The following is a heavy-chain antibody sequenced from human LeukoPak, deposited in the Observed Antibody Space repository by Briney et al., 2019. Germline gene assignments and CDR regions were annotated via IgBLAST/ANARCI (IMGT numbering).Heavy chain of an antibody. CDR2: IYYSGST. CDR1: GGSISSSSYY. J-gene: IGHJ4*02. V-gene: IGHV4-39*02. Sequence: TETLSLTCTVSGGSISSSSYYWGWIRQPPGKGLEWIGSIYYSGSTYYNPSLKSRVTISVDTSKNQFSLKLSSVTAADTAVYYCATEEGTGTTLTDYWGQGTLVTVSS. CDR3: ATEEGTGTTLTDY. D-gene: IGHD1-1*01.